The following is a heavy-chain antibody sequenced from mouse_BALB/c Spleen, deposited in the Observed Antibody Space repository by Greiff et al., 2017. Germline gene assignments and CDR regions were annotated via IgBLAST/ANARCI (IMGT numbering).Heavy chain of an antibody. CDR1: GYSITSDYA. CDR2: ISYSGST. J-gene: IGHJ4*01. Sequence: DVKLQESGPGLVKPSQSLSLTCTVTGYSITSDYAWNWIRQFPGNKLEWMGYISYSGSTSYNPSLKSRISITRDTSKNQFFLQLNSVTTEDTATYYCARGDGYYEYAMDYWGQGTSVTVSS. CDR3: ARGDGYYEYAMDY. V-gene: IGHV3-2*02. D-gene: IGHD2-3*01.